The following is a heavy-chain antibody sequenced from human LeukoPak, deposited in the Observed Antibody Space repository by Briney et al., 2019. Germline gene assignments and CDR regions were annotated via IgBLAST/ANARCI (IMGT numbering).Heavy chain of an antibody. CDR3: ARLGDSYGFGTYFAYYGMDV. Sequence: SETLSLTCTVSGGSISSYYWSWIRQPPGKGLEWIGYIYYSGSTNYNPSLKSRVTISVDTSKNQFSLKLSSVTAADTAVYYCARLGDSYGFGTYFAYYGMDVWGQGTTVTVSS. D-gene: IGHD5-18*01. CDR2: IYYSGST. V-gene: IGHV4-59*08. CDR1: GGSISSYY. J-gene: IGHJ6*02.